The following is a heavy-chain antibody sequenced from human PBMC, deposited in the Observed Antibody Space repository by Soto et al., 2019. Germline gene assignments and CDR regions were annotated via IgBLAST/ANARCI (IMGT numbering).Heavy chain of an antibody. CDR1: GYTFTSYG. J-gene: IGHJ6*02. D-gene: IGHD2-2*01. Sequence: QVQLVQSGAEVKKPGASVKVSCKASGYTFTSYGISWVRQAPGQGLEWMGWISAYNGNTNYAQTLQGRVTMTTDTSTSTAYMEMRRLRSDDTAVYYCARVYCISTSCYVVDYYYGMDVWGQGTTVTVSS. CDR2: ISAYNGNT. V-gene: IGHV1-18*01. CDR3: ARVYCISTSCYVVDYYYGMDV.